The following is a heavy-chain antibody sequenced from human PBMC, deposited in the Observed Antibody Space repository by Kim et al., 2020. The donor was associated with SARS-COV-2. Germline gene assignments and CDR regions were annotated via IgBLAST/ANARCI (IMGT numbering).Heavy chain of an antibody. CDR1: EYPFTSYA. CDR2: INTNTGNP. Sequence: ASVKVSCKASEYPFTSYAMNWVRQAPGQGLEWMGWINTNTGNPTYAQGFTGRFVFSLDTSVSTAYLLISDLKAEDTAVYYCARGYCSGDRCFHVVGGSWG. V-gene: IGHV7-4-1*02. J-gene: IGHJ5*01. CDR3: ARGYCSGDRCFHVVGGS. D-gene: IGHD2-15*01.